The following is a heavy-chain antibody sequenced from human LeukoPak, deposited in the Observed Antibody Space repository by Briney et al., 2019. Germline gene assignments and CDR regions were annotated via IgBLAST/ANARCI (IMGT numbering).Heavy chain of an antibody. CDR1: GFTFDGHG. J-gene: IGHJ4*02. Sequence: PGGSLRLSCAASGFTFDGHGMNWVRQASGKGLEWVSGINWNGGSTFYADSVKGRFTISRDNAKNALYLQMNSLTAEDTALYHCARDRSYGSFDYWGQGTLVTVSS. D-gene: IGHD5-18*01. CDR2: INWNGGST. V-gene: IGHV3-20*01. CDR3: ARDRSYGSFDY.